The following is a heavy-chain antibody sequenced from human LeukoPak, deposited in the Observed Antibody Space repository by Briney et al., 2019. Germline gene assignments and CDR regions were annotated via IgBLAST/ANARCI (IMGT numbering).Heavy chain of an antibody. J-gene: IGHJ3*02. CDR3: AKAYQYSGSYPSDAFDI. V-gene: IGHV3-23*01. Sequence: GGSLRLSCAASGFTFSGFAMSWVRQAPGKGLEWVSAISGSGGSTYYADSVKGRFTISRDNSKNTLYLQMNSLRAEDTAVYYCAKAYQYSGSYPSDAFDIWGQGTMVTVSS. CDR1: GFTFSGFA. D-gene: IGHD1-26*01. CDR2: ISGSGGST.